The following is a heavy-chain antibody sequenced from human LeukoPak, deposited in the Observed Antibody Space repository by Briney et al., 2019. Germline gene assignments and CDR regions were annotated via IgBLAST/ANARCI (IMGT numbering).Heavy chain of an antibody. J-gene: IGHJ4*02. V-gene: IGHV3-15*01. Sequence: GGSLRLSCAASGFTFSNAWMSWVRQAPGKGLEWVGRIKSKTDGGTTDYAAPVKGRFTISRDDSKNTLYLQMNSLKTEDTAVYYCTTDEVIGVAGLPHDYWGQGTLVTVSS. CDR1: GFTFSNAW. CDR2: IKSKTDGGTT. CDR3: TTDEVIGVAGLPHDY. D-gene: IGHD6-19*01.